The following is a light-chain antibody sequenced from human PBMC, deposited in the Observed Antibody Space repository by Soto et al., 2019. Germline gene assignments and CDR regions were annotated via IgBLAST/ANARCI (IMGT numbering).Light chain of an antibody. CDR3: KQSYSTPRT. CDR1: QTISRY. V-gene: IGKV1-39*01. J-gene: IGKJ3*01. CDR2: AAS. Sequence: DIQMTQSPSSLSASVGDRVTITCRASQTISRYLNWYQQKPGKAPKLLIYAASSLQSGVQSRFSGSGSGTDFTLTIRSLQPEDFATYYCKQSYSTPRTFGPGTKVDIK.